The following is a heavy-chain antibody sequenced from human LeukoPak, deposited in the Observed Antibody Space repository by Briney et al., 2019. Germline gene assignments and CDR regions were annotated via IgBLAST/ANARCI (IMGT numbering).Heavy chain of an antibody. V-gene: IGHV1-3*01. D-gene: IGHD6-19*01. CDR1: GYTFTNYA. CDR2: INGDTGNT. CDR3: ARGGPNRSGWTLDH. J-gene: IGHJ4*02. Sequence: GASVKVSCKASGYTFTNYAMHWVRLTPGQRLEWMGWINGDTGNTESSQKFQGRVTITWDTSATTAYMELSSLRSEDTAVYYCARGGPNRSGWTLDHWGQGTLVTVSS.